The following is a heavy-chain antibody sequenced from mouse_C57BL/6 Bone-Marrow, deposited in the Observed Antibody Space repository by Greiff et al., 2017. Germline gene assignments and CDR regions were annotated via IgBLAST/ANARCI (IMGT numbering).Heavy chain of an antibody. CDR2: ISYDGSN. D-gene: IGHD2-4*01. CDR1: GYSITSGYY. V-gene: IGHV3-6*01. CDR3: AREMITTSYYYAMDY. J-gene: IGHJ4*01. Sequence: EVKLVESGPGLVKPSQSLSLTCSVTGYSITSGYYWNWIRQFPGNKLEWMGYISYDGSNNYNPSLKNRISITRDTSKNQFFLKLNSVTTEDTATYYCAREMITTSYYYAMDYWGQGTSVTVSS.